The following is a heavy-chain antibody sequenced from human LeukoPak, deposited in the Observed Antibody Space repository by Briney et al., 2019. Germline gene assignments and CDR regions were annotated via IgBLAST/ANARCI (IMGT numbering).Heavy chain of an antibody. CDR2: ISSSGSTI. CDR3: ASDQAISHMDV. D-gene: IGHD3-9*01. Sequence: RGGSLRLSCTASGFTFSSYEISWVRQAPGKGLEWVPYISSSGSTIYYADSVKGRFTISRDNAKNSLYLQMNSLRAEDTAVYYCASDQAISHMDVWGKGTTVTISS. CDR1: GFTFSSYE. V-gene: IGHV3-48*03. J-gene: IGHJ6*03.